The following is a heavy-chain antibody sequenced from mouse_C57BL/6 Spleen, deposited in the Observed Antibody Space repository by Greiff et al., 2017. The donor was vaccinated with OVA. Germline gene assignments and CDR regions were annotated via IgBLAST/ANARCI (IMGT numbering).Heavy chain of an antibody. J-gene: IGHJ1*03. V-gene: IGHV1-82*01. CDR1: GFAFSGSW. Sequence: QVQLQQSGPELVKPGASVKISCKASGFAFSGSWMHWVKPRPGKGLEWIGRIYPGDGDTTYNGKFKGKATLTADKSTSTAYKQLSSLTSEDSAVYFCAPTADHSYWYFDVWGTGTTVTVSS. CDR2: IYPGDGDT. CDR3: APTADHSYWYFDV. D-gene: IGHD4-1*02.